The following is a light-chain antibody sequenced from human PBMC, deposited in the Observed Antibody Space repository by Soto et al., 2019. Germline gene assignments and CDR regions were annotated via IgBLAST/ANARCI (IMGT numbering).Light chain of an antibody. J-gene: IGKJ1*01. CDR2: WAS. CDR1: QTLFYSSNSKNY. Sequence: DIVMTQPPDSLAVSLGGRATIKSRSSQTLFYSSNSKNYLAWYQQKPGQPPKVLIYWASSRNSGVPDRFSGSGSGTDFTLTISSLQAEDAAVYFCQQYYSTPQAFGQGTKVDIK. V-gene: IGKV4-1*01. CDR3: QQYYSTPQA.